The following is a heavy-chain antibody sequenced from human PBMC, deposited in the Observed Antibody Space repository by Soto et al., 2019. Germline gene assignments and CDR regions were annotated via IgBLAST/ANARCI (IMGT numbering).Heavy chain of an antibody. J-gene: IGHJ3*02. CDR3: ARWRLGAFDI. Sequence: XQTLSLTCAISGYSVSSNSAAWNLIRQSPSRGLEWLGRTYYRSKWYNDYAVSVKSRITINPDTSKNQFSPQLNSVTPEDTAVYYCARWRLGAFDIWGQGTMVTVSS. CDR1: GYSVSSNSAA. CDR2: TYYRSKWYN. V-gene: IGHV6-1*01. D-gene: IGHD3-16*01.